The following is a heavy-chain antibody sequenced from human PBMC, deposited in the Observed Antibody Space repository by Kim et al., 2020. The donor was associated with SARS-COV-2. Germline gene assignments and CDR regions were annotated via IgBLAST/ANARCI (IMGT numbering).Heavy chain of an antibody. CDR2: T. D-gene: IGHD4-4*01. CDR3: ARTTDYNWFDP. V-gene: IGHV1-46*01. J-gene: IGHJ5*02. Sequence: TSYGQKFAGRVTMTRDTSTSTVYMELSSLRSEDTAVYYCARTTDYNWFDPWGQGTLVTVSS.